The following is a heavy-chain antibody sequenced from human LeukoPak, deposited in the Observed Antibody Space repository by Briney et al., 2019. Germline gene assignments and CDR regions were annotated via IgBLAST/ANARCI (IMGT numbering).Heavy chain of an antibody. CDR2: IYYSGST. J-gene: IGHJ4*02. D-gene: IGHD5-18*01. CDR3: ASLGYSSIDY. Sequence: SGTLSLTCAVSGGSISSSNWWSWVRQPPGKGLEWIGSIYYSGSTYYNPSLKSRVTISVDTSKNQFSLKLSSVTAADTAVYYCASLGYSSIDYWGQGTLVAVSS. V-gene: IGHV4-4*02. CDR1: GGSISSSNW.